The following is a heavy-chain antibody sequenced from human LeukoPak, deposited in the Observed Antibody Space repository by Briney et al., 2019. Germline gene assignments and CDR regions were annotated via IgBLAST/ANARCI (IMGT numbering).Heavy chain of an antibody. J-gene: IGHJ4*02. CDR3: AKDLPYKSSSWTYYFDY. V-gene: IGHV3-23*01. D-gene: IGHD6-13*01. Sequence: GGSLRLSCAASGFTFSSYAMSWVRQAPGKGLEWVSAISGSGGGTNYADSVKGRFTISRDNSKNTLYLQMNSLRAEDTAVYYCAKDLPYKSSSWTYYFDYWGQGTLVTVSS. CDR1: GFTFSSYA. CDR2: ISGSGGGT.